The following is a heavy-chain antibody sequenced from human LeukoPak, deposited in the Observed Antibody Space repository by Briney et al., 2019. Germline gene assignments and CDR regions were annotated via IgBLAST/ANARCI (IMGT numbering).Heavy chain of an antibody. D-gene: IGHD6-19*01. CDR3: ARERIAVAGTFDY. CDR2: IYYSGST. CDR1: GGSVGSGSYY. Sequence: SETLSLTCTVSGGSVGSGSYYWSWIRQPPGKGLEWIGYIYYSGSTNYNPSLKSRVTISVDTSKNQFSLKLSSVTAADTAVYYCARERIAVAGTFDYWGQGTLVTVSS. V-gene: IGHV4-61*01. J-gene: IGHJ4*02.